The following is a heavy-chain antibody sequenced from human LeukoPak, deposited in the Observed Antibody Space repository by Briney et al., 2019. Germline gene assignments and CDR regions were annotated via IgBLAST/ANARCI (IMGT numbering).Heavy chain of an antibody. J-gene: IGHJ4*02. CDR1: GFTVSSNY. D-gene: IGHD1-26*01. Sequence: GGSLRLSCAASGFTVSSNYMSWVRQAPGKGLEWVSVIYSGGSTYYADSVKGRFTISRDNSKNTLYPQMNSLRAEDTAVYYCASRSLVGATHYWGQGTLVTVSS. CDR2: IYSGGST. V-gene: IGHV3-53*01. CDR3: ASRSLVGATHY.